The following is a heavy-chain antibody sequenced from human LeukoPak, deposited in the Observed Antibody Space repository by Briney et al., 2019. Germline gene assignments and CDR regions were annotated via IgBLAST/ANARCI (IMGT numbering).Heavy chain of an antibody. J-gene: IGHJ3*02. CDR3: AKTKGGFPYDVFDI. D-gene: IGHD3-16*01. CDR1: GFTFSSYA. CDR2: ISYDGSNK. V-gene: IGHV3-30*18. Sequence: GGSLRLSYAASGFTFSSYAMHWVRQAPGKGLEWVAVISYDGSNKYYADSVKGRFAISRDNSKNTLYLQMNSLRAEDTAVYYCAKTKGGFPYDVFDIWGQGTKVTVSS.